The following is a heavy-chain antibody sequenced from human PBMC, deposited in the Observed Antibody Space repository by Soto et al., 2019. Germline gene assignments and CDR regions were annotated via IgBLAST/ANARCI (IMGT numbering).Heavy chain of an antibody. V-gene: IGHV2-5*02. Sequence: QITLKESGPTLVKPTQTLTLTCTFSGFSLSPSGVGVGWIRQPPGKALEWLALIYWDDDKRYSPSLHSRLNNTKDTSKHQVVLPMTNMDPVDTATYYCAHEQGYSSSRVDYWGQVTLVTVSS. J-gene: IGHJ4*02. D-gene: IGHD6-6*01. CDR1: GFSLSPSGVG. CDR3: AHEQGYSSSRVDY. CDR2: IYWDDDK.